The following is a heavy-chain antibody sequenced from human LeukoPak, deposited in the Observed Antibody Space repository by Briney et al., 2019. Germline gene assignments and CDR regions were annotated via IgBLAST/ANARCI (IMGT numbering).Heavy chain of an antibody. Sequence: PSETLSLTCAVYGGSFSGYYWSWICQPPGKGLEWIGEINHSGSTNYNPSLKSRVTISVDTSKNQFSLKLSSVTAADTAVYYCARGGPERVLMVYATRVYFDYWGQGTLVTVSS. CDR3: ARGGPERVLMVYATRVYFDY. CDR1: GGSFSGYY. CDR2: INHSGST. V-gene: IGHV4-34*01. D-gene: IGHD2-8*01. J-gene: IGHJ4*02.